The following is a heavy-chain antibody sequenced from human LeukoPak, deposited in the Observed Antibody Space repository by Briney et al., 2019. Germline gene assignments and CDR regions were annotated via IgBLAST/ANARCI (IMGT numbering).Heavy chain of an antibody. CDR1: GYTFTSYD. D-gene: IGHD5-12*01. CDR3: ASYNGYAK. J-gene: IGHJ4*02. V-gene: IGHV1-8*01. Sequence: ASVKVSCKTSGYTFTSYDINWLRQATGQGPEWMGRVSPNSGDSDYAQKFQGRVTMTRDTSISTAYMELSSLTYEDTAVYYCASYNGYAKWGQGTLVT. CDR2: VSPNSGDS.